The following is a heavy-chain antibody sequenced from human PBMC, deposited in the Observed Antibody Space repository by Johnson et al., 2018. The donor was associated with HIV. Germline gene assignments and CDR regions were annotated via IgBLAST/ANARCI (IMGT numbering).Heavy chain of an antibody. Sequence: EKLVESGGGLVQPGGSLRLSCAASGFTVSSNYMSWVRQGPGKGLEWVSVIYSGGSTYYADSVKGRFTISRDNSKNTLYRQMNSLRAEDTAVYYCARDGCVGEGLHDSFDIWGPGTMVTVSS. J-gene: IGHJ3*02. CDR3: ARDGCVGEGLHDSFDI. V-gene: IGHV3-66*02. CDR2: IYSGGST. D-gene: IGHD3/OR15-3a*01. CDR1: GFTVSSNY.